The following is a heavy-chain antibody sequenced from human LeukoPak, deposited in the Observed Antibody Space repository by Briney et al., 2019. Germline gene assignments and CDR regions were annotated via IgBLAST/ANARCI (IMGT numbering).Heavy chain of an antibody. D-gene: IGHD5-24*01. CDR2: IYYSGST. Sequence: SETLSLTCTVSGGSISSYYWSWIRQPPGEGLEWIGYIYYSGSTNYNPSLKSRVTISVDTSKNQFSLKLSSVTAADTAVYYCARLYKALSGWFDPWGQGTLVTVSS. CDR3: ARLYKALSGWFDP. CDR1: GGSISSYY. J-gene: IGHJ5*02. V-gene: IGHV4-59*08.